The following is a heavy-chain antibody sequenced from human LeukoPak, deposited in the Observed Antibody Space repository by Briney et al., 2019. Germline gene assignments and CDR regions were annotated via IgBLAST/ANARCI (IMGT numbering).Heavy chain of an antibody. CDR3: ARVGITNYYYGMDV. Sequence: GGSLRLSCAASGFTFSSYAMSWVRQAPGKGLEWVANIKQDGSEKYYVDFVKGRFTISRDNAKNSLYLQMNSLRAEDTAVYYCARVGITNYYYGMDVWGQGTTVTVSS. V-gene: IGHV3-7*01. D-gene: IGHD3-3*01. CDR2: IKQDGSEK. CDR1: GFTFSSYA. J-gene: IGHJ6*02.